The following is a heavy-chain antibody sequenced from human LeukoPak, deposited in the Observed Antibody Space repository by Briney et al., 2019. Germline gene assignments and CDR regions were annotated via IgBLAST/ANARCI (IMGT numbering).Heavy chain of an antibody. CDR3: ATREYSDY. CDR1: GYTFTSYY. D-gene: IGHD1-26*01. Sequence: ASVKVSCKASGYTFTSYYIHWVRQAPGQGLEWMGIINPSGGSTSYAQKFQGRVTMTRDTSVSTAYMELSRLKSDDTAVYYCATREYSDYWGQGTLVTVSS. J-gene: IGHJ4*02. V-gene: IGHV1-46*01. CDR2: INPSGGST.